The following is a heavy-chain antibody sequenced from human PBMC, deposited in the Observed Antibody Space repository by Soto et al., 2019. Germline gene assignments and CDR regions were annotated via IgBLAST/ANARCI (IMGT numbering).Heavy chain of an antibody. CDR1: GAALNRGNYY. CDR2: IYVTGAV. V-gene: IGHV4-31*03. J-gene: IGHJ5*02. D-gene: IGHD2-21*01. CDR3: ARLRIATNNYKWFDP. Sequence: PSETLSLTCIVSGAALNRGNYYWNWIRQVPGKGLEWIGHIYVTGAVDYNPSLRDRITISQDTSERQFSLNLRLVTAADTAVYYCARLRIATNNYKWFDPWGQGTLVTVS.